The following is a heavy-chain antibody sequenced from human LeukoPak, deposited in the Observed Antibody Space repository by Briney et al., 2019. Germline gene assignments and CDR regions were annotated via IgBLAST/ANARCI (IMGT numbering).Heavy chain of an antibody. Sequence: SETLSLTCVVYGGSLSGYYWSWIRQPPGKGLEWIGEINHSGSTNYNPSLKSRVTISVDTSKNQFSLKLSSVTAADTAVYYCARRGWLALDYWGQGTLVTVSS. CDR1: GGSLSGYY. D-gene: IGHD6-19*01. V-gene: IGHV4-34*01. J-gene: IGHJ4*02. CDR3: ARRGWLALDY. CDR2: INHSGST.